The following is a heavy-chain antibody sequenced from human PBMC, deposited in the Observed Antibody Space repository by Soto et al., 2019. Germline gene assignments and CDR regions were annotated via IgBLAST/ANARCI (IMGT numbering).Heavy chain of an antibody. V-gene: IGHV3-30*14. D-gene: IGHD2-2*01. CDR2: IPDEGRTT. CDR3: PTSLGMGTTYYYYAIDV. J-gene: IGHJ6*02. CDR1: AIALSSYP. Sequence: PCGTLRCPCSPSAIALSSYPMHWICQAPSKRLDWVAVIPDEGRTTDYADSVQGRFIISRDNSKNTLHLQVNSLRAEYTALYYSPTSLGMGTTYYYYAIDVWGRVPTVAVAS.